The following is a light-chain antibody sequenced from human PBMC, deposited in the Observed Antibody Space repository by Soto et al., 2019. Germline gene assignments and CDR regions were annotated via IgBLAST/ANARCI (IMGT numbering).Light chain of an antibody. CDR2: DVN. V-gene: IGLV2-14*01. J-gene: IGLJ1*01. CDR3: SSYTGSSTFV. CDR1: SSDVGGYDY. Sequence: QSALTQPASVSGSPGQSITISCTGTSSDVGGYDYVSWYQQLPGKAPKLLIYDVNNRPSGVSHRFSGSKSGNTASLTISGLQAEDEADYYCSSYTGSSTFVIGPGSKITVL.